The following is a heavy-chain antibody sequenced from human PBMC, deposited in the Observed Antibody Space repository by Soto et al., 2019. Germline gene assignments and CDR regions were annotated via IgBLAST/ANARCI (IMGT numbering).Heavy chain of an antibody. J-gene: IGHJ4*02. CDR1: GFSFTTYG. CDR2: ISYDGGSK. Sequence: XVCLRLSCAACGFSFTTYGMHWVRTAPGKGLEWVAFISYDGGSKYHSDSVRGRFTISRDTSKNTLYLQMNSLRPEDTAVYYCAPDFARLLAATPDSCGQRTRVTVSS. V-gene: IGHV3-30*03. CDR3: APDFARLLAATPDS. D-gene: IGHD2-15*01.